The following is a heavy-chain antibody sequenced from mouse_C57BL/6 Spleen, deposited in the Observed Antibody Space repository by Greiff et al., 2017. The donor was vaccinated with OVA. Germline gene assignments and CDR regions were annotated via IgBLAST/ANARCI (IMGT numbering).Heavy chain of an antibody. CDR1: GFSLTSYG. CDR2: IWSGGSK. J-gene: IGHJ4*01. CDR3: AKSWNYAMDY. V-gene: IGHV2-4*01. Sequence: VQLQQSGPGLVPPSQSLSLTCTVSGFSLTSYGVHWVRQPPGKGLEWLGVIWSGGSKDYNAAFISRLSISKDNSKSHVFIKMNSLRADDTAIYYCAKSWNYAMDYWGQGTSVTVSS.